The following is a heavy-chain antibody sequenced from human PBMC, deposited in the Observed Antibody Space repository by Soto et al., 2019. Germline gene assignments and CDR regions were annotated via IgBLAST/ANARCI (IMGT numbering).Heavy chain of an antibody. CDR1: GFTFGDYY. Sequence: QVQLVESGGGLVKPGGSLRLSCAISGFTFGDYYMSWIRQAPGKGLEWLAYISSSGTTADYSDSVKGRFTISRDNTKNSVFLQMNSRGADDTAVYYCARDRGPPNFDWLLTLWGQGTLVTVSS. J-gene: IGHJ4*02. D-gene: IGHD3-9*01. CDR3: ARDRGPPNFDWLLTL. CDR2: ISSSGTTA. V-gene: IGHV3-11*01.